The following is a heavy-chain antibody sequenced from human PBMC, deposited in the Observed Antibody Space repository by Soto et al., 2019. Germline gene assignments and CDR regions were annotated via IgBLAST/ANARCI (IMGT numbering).Heavy chain of an antibody. Sequence: QVQLQESGPGLVKPSQTLSLTCTVSGGSISSGGFYWSWIRQHPGKGLEWIGYIYYSGSTYYNPSLKSRVTISVDTSKNQYSLKLSFVTAADTAVYYCARENYDSSGYRNHFDYWGQGTLVTVSS. CDR2: IYYSGST. CDR1: GGSISSGGFY. J-gene: IGHJ4*02. D-gene: IGHD3-22*01. V-gene: IGHV4-31*03. CDR3: ARENYDSSGYRNHFDY.